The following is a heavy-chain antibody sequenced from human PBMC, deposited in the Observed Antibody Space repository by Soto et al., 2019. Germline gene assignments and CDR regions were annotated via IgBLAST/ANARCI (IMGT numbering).Heavy chain of an antibody. CDR2: INPNSGGT. D-gene: IGHD6-13*01. CDR3: ARDIGSSSTWYFDL. CDR1: GYTFTGYY. V-gene: IGHV1-2*04. J-gene: IGHJ2*01. Sequence: GASVKVSCKASGYTFTGYYMHWVRQAPGQGLEWMGWINPNSGGTNYAQKFQGWVTMTRDTSISTAYMELSRLRSDDTAVYHCARDIGSSSTWYFDLWGRGTLVTVSS.